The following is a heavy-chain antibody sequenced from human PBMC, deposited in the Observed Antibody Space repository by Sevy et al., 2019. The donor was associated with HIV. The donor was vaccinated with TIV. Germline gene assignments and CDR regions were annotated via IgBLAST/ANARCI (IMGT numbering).Heavy chain of an antibody. CDR2: ISSGSGYI. J-gene: IGHJ4*02. V-gene: IGHV3-21*01. D-gene: IGHD3-10*01. Sequence: GGSLRLSCAASGFSFSDYNMNWVRQAPGKGLEWVSFISSGSGYIYYADSMKGRFTISRDNAKNSLYLQLNSLRAEDTAVYYCAKDRVSGTYYTGDFDYWGQGTLVTVSS. CDR1: GFSFSDYN. CDR3: AKDRVSGTYYTGDFDY.